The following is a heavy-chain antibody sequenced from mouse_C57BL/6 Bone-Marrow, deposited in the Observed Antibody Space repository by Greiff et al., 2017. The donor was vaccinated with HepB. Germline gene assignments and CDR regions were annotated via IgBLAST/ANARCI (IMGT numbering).Heavy chain of an antibody. D-gene: IGHD1-1*01. J-gene: IGHJ2*01. CDR3: ASHYYGSSYYFDY. CDR2: IYPGSGNT. Sequence: QVQLQQSGAELVRPGASVKLSCKASGYTFTDYYINWVKQRPGQGLEWIARIYPGSGNTYYNQKFKGKSTLTVDKSSSTAYMQLSSLTSEDSAVYYCASHYYGSSYYFDYWGQGTTLTVSS. V-gene: IGHV1-76*01. CDR1: GYTFTDYY.